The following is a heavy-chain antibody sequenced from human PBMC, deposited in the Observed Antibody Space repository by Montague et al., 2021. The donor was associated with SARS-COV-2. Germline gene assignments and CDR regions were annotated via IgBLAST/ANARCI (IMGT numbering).Heavy chain of an antibody. V-gene: IGHV4-34*01. CDR2: VIHSGKT. Sequence: SETLSLTCAVYGASFSGYHWTWIRQSPGRGLEWIGEVIHSGKTSYNPSLQSRLTMSVDTSKNQFSLELSSVTAADTAVYYCARGGRQWLVIDPRYYFDYWGQGTLVTVSS. CDR1: GASFSGYH. J-gene: IGHJ4*01. CDR3: ARGGRQWLVIDPRYYFDY. D-gene: IGHD6-19*01.